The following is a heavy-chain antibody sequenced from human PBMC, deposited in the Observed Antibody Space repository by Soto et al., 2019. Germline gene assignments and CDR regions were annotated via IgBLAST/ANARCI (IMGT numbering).Heavy chain of an antibody. V-gene: IGHV3-21*01. Sequence: EVQLVESGGGLVKPGGSLRLSCAASGFTFSSYSMNWVRQAPGKGLEWVSSISSSSSYIYYADSVKGRFTISRDNAKNSLYLQMNSLRAEDTAVYYCASLDIVVVPANLRDYYYYMDVWGKGTTVTVSS. D-gene: IGHD2-2*01. J-gene: IGHJ6*03. CDR1: GFTFSSYS. CDR3: ASLDIVVVPANLRDYYYYMDV. CDR2: ISSSSSYI.